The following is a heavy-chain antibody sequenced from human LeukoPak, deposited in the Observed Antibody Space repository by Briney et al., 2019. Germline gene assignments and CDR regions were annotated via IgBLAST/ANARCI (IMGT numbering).Heavy chain of an antibody. CDR1: GYSISSSYY. CDR2: IYHSGST. CDR3: ASLPSNTVTHDY. Sequence: PSETLSLTCAVSGYSISSSYYWGWIRRPPGKGLEWIGTIYHSGSTHHNPSLKSRVTLSVDTSKNQFSLKLRSVTAADTAVYYCASLPSNTVTHDYWGQGTLVTVSS. J-gene: IGHJ4*02. D-gene: IGHD4-11*01. V-gene: IGHV4-38-2*01.